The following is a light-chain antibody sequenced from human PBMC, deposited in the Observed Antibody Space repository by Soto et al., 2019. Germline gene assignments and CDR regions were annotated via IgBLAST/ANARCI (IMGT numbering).Light chain of an antibody. CDR3: QQYNSYRT. CDR1: QSISSW. V-gene: IGKV1-5*03. Sequence: DITMTQSPSTLSAFVGDRVTITCRASQSISSWLAWYQQKPGKAPKLLIYKASSLESGVPSRFSGSGSGTEFTLTISSLQPDDFATYYCQQYNSYRTFGQGTKVEIK. CDR2: KAS. J-gene: IGKJ1*01.